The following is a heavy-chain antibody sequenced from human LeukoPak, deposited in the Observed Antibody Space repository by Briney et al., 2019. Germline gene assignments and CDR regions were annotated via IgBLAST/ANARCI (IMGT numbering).Heavy chain of an antibody. CDR2: VNHSGST. D-gene: IGHD4-11*01. Sequence: SETLSLTCTVSGGSIINYYWSWIRQPPGKGLEWIGDVNHSGSTNYNPSLESRVTISVDTSKSQFSLKLSSVTAADTSVYYCARGREVTRDFDYWGQGTLVSVSS. CDR3: ARGREVTRDFDY. CDR1: GGSIINYY. J-gene: IGHJ4*02. V-gene: IGHV4-34*01.